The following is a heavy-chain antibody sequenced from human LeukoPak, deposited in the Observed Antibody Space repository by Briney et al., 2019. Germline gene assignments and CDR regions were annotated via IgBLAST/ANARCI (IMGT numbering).Heavy chain of an antibody. Sequence: SETLSLTCTVSGGSISSYYWSWIRQPPGKGLEWIGYIYYSGSTNYNPSLKSRVTISVDTSKNQFSLKLSSVTAADTAVYHCARGVNYDILTGYYSRFHPIDYWGQGTLVTVSS. J-gene: IGHJ4*02. D-gene: IGHD3-9*01. CDR2: IYYSGST. V-gene: IGHV4-59*01. CDR3: ARGVNYDILTGYYSRFHPIDY. CDR1: GGSISSYY.